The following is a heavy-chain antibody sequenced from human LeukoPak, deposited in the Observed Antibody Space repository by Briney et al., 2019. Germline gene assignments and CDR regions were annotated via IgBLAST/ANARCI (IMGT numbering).Heavy chain of an antibody. V-gene: IGHV3-33*08. Sequence: GRSLRLSCAASGFTFSSYAMHWVRQAPGKGLEWVAVIWYDGSNKYYADSVRGRFTISRDNSKNTLYLQMNSLRAEDTAVYYCARDRLSGYDYWGQGTLVTVSS. J-gene: IGHJ4*02. CDR1: GFTFSSYA. CDR2: IWYDGSNK. D-gene: IGHD5-12*01. CDR3: ARDRLSGYDY.